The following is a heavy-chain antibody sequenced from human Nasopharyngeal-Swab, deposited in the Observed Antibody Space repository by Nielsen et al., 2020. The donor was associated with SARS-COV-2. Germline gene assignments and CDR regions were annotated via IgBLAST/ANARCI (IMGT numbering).Heavy chain of an antibody. CDR2: ISAYNGNT. Sequence: ASVKVSCKASGYTFTSYGISWVRQAPGQGLEWMGWISAYNGNTKYAQKLQGRVTMTTDTSTSTAYMELRSLRSDDTAVYYCARGAEWLRFLAGGYMDVWGKGTTVTVSS. J-gene: IGHJ6*03. CDR3: ARGAEWLRFLAGGYMDV. D-gene: IGHD5-12*01. V-gene: IGHV1-18*04. CDR1: GYTFTSYG.